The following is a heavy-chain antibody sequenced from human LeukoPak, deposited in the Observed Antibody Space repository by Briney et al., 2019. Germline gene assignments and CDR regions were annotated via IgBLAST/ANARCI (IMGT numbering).Heavy chain of an antibody. CDR3: ARRPPQRGATNAFAFDI. CDR2: IYPGDSDT. D-gene: IGHD1-26*01. CDR1: GYSFTSYW. Sequence: GESLKISCKGSGYSFTSYWIGWVRQMPGKGLEWMGIIYPGDSDTRCSPSFQGQVTISADKSISTAYLQWSSLKASDTAMYYCARRPPQRGATNAFAFDIWGQGTMVTVSS. V-gene: IGHV5-51*01. J-gene: IGHJ3*02.